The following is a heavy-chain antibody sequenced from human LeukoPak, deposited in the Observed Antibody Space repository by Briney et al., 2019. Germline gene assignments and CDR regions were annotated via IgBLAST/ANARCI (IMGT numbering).Heavy chain of an antibody. D-gene: IGHD4-17*01. CDR3: ARETFYGDGDPHFDY. Sequence: GGSLRLSCAASGFTFSSYEMNWVRQAPGKGLEWVSYISSSGSTIYYADSVKGRFTISRDNAKNSLFLQMNSLRAEDTAVYYCARETFYGDGDPHFDYWGQGTLVTVSS. CDR1: GFTFSSYE. V-gene: IGHV3-48*03. CDR2: ISSSGSTI. J-gene: IGHJ4*02.